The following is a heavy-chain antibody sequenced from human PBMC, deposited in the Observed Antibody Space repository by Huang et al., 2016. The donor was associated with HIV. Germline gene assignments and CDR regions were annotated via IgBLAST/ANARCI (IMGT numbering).Heavy chain of an antibody. D-gene: IGHD2-2*01. J-gene: IGHJ4*02. Sequence: QVQVEQSGGGVVQPGMSLRLSCAASGFTFDGYDMHWVRQAPGKGLEWVAAISLDGSDSYYADSGKGRFSISRDNSKNTLYLQMNSLRFEDTGVYYCAKVAKWYPNDYWGQGSLVTVSS. V-gene: IGHV3-30*18. CDR1: GFTFDGYD. CDR2: ISLDGSDS. CDR3: AKVAKWYPNDY.